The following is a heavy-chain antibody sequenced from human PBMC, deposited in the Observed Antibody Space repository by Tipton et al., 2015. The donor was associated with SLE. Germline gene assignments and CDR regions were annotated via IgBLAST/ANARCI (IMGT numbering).Heavy chain of an antibody. Sequence: SLRLSCVVSGVTFSSYWMHWVRQAPGKGLEWVSGINWNGGSTGYADSVKGRFTISRDNAKNSLYLQMNSLRAEDTALYYCARGYAMTYFDLWGRGTLVTVS. CDR2: INWNGGST. J-gene: IGHJ2*01. CDR3: ARGYAMTYFDL. V-gene: IGHV3-20*04. D-gene: IGHD1-1*01. CDR1: GVTFSSYW.